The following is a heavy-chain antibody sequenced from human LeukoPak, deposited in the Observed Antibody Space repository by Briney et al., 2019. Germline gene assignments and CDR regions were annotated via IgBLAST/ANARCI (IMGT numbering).Heavy chain of an antibody. J-gene: IGHJ4*02. CDR3: AKYLFPGRSGYDPLDY. D-gene: IGHD5-12*01. V-gene: IGHV3-23*01. Sequence: GGSLRLSCAASGFTFSYYGMNWVRQAPGKGLEWVSGITGSGTSTYYADSVRGRFTISRDNSKNTLYLQMNSLRAEDTAVYYCAKYLFPGRSGYDPLDYWGQGTLVTVSS. CDR2: ITGSGTST. CDR1: GFTFSYYG.